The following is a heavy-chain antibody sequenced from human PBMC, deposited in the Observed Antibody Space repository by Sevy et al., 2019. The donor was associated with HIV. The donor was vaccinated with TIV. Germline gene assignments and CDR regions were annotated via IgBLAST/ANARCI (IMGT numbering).Heavy chain of an antibody. Sequence: GGSLRLSCVASGFTFSSYAMHWVRQAPGKGLEWVAVISYDGSNKYYADSVKGRFTISRDNSKNTLYLQMNSLRAEDTAVYYCARGGVVVTAMIRNWGQGTLVTVSS. V-gene: IGHV3-30-3*01. CDR1: GFTFSSYA. CDR3: ARGGVVVTAMIRN. CDR2: ISYDGSNK. D-gene: IGHD2-21*02. J-gene: IGHJ4*02.